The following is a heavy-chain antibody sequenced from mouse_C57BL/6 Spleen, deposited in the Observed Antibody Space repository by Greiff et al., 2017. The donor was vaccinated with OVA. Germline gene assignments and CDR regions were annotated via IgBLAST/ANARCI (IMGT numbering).Heavy chain of an antibody. CDR1: GYTFTDYE. CDR3: TTRREGDGYQRY. CDR2: IDPETGGT. D-gene: IGHD2-3*01. J-gene: IGHJ2*01. Sequence: QVQLQQSGAELVRPGASVTLSCKASGYTFTDYEMHWVKQTPVHGLEWIGAIDPETGGTAYNQKFKGKAILTADKSSSTAYMELRSLTSEDSAVYYCTTRREGDGYQRYWGQGTTLTVSS. V-gene: IGHV1-15*01.